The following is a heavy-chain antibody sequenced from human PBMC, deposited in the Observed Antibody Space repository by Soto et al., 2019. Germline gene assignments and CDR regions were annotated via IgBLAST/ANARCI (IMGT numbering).Heavy chain of an antibody. CDR1: GGSISSSNW. CDR3: ARRAVADLNWFDP. V-gene: IGHV4-4*02. D-gene: IGHD6-19*01. CDR2: IYHSGST. Sequence: SETLSLTCAVSGGSISSSNWWSWVRQPPGKGLEWIGEIYHSGSTNYNPSLKSRVTISVDKSKNQFSLKLSSVTAADTAVYYCARRAVADLNWFDPWGQGTLVTVYS. J-gene: IGHJ5*02.